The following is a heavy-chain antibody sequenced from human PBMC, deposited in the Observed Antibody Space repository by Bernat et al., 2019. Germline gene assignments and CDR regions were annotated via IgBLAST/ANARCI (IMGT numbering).Heavy chain of an antibody. Sequence: QVQLVEPGGGVVQPGRSLRLSCAASGFIFSSYGMHWVRQAPGRGLEWVAVIWYDGSNKYYADPVKGRFTISRDSSKNTLYLQMNSLRAEDTAVYYCARDVGVATITWGMDVWGQGTTVTVSS. J-gene: IGHJ6*02. D-gene: IGHD5-12*01. CDR1: GFIFSSYG. CDR2: IWYDGSNK. CDR3: ARDVGVATITWGMDV. V-gene: IGHV3-33*01.